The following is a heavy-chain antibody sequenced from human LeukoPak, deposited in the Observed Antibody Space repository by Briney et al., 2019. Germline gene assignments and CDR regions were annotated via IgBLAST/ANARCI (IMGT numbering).Heavy chain of an antibody. CDR1: GYTLTELS. V-gene: IGHV1-24*01. J-gene: IGHJ4*02. CDR3: ATSTYYYDSSGYYYFDY. Sequence: ASVKVSCKVSGYTLTELSMHWVRQAPGKGLGWMGGFDPEDGETIYAQKFQGRVTMTEDTSTDTAYMELSSLRSEDTAVYYCATSTYYYDSSGYYYFDYWGQGTLVTVSS. D-gene: IGHD3-22*01. CDR2: FDPEDGET.